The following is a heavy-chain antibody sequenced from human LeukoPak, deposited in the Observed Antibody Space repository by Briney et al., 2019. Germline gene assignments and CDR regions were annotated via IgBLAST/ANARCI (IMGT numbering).Heavy chain of an antibody. J-gene: IGHJ5*02. Sequence: SETLSLTCTVSGDSTSSGSYYWTWIRQPPGKGLECLGRVYKNGRTTYNPSLQSRVTISLDTSKNQFSLEVTSVTAADAAVYYCARGDCGVDCPKFNWFDPWGQGTLVTVSS. D-gene: IGHD2-21*02. CDR1: GDSTSSGSYY. V-gene: IGHV4-61*02. CDR3: ARGDCGVDCPKFNWFDP. CDR2: VYKNGRT.